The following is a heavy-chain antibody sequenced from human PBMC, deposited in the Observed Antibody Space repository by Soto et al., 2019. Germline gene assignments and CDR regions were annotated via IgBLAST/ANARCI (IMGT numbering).Heavy chain of an antibody. Sequence: GGSLRLSCAASGFTFSGYWMSWVRQAPGKGLEWVANIKQDGSEKYYADSVKGRFTISRDNAKNSLYLQMNSLRAEDTAVYYCASAYYYDSSGYGYWGQGTLVTVSS. CDR3: ASAYYYDSSGYGY. J-gene: IGHJ4*02. V-gene: IGHV3-7*03. D-gene: IGHD3-22*01. CDR1: GFTFSGYW. CDR2: IKQDGSEK.